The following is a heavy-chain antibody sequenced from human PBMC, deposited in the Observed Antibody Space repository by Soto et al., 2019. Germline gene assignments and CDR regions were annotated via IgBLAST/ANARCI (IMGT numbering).Heavy chain of an antibody. CDR3: ARVLEVYGNVWFDP. CDR2: IYHSGST. CDR1: GGSISSGGYS. D-gene: IGHD2-8*02. V-gene: IGHV4-30-2*01. J-gene: IGHJ5*02. Sequence: QLQLQESGSGLVKPSQTLSLTCAVSGGSISSGGYSWSWIRQPPGKGLEWIGYIYHSGSTYYNPSLKSRVTISVDRSKNQFSLKLSSVTAADTAVYYCARVLEVYGNVWFDPWGQGTLVTVSS.